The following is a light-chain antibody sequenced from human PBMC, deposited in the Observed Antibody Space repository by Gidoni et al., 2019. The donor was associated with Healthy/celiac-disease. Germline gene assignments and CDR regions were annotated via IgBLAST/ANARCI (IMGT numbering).Light chain of an antibody. CDR1: QSVSNT. J-gene: IGKJ5*01. V-gene: IGKV3-15*01. Sequence: EIVMTQSPATLSVSPGERATLTCRASQSVSNTLAWYQQKPGQAPRLLSYGASTRATGIPARFSGSGSGTEFTLTISSLQSEDFAIYYCQQYNNWPPITFXQXTRLXIK. CDR2: GAS. CDR3: QQYNNWPPIT.